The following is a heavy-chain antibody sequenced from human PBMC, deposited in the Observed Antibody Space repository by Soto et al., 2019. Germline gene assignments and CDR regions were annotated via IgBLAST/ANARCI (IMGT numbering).Heavy chain of an antibody. J-gene: IGHJ4*02. CDR3: ARAREQYSSSTFDY. Sequence: SETLSLTCTVSGGSISSGGYYWSWIRQHPGKGLEWIGYIYYSGSTYYNPSLKSRVTISVDTPRNQFSLKLSSVTAADTAVYYCARAREQYSSSTFDYWGQGTLVTVS. CDR1: GGSISSGGYY. D-gene: IGHD6-13*01. V-gene: IGHV4-31*03. CDR2: IYYSGST.